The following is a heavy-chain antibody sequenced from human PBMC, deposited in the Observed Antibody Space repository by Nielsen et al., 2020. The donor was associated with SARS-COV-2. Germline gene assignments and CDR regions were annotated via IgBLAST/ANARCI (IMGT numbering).Heavy chain of an antibody. V-gene: IGHV4-31*11. Sequence: SETLSLTCAVYGGSFSGYYWSWIRQHPGKGLEWIGYIYYSGSTYYNPSLKSRVTISVDTSKNQFSLKLSSVTAADTAVYYCARGIRPRHVFDIWGQGTMVTVSS. J-gene: IGHJ3*02. D-gene: IGHD1-14*01. CDR3: ARGIRPRHVFDI. CDR1: GGSFSGYY. CDR2: IYYSGST.